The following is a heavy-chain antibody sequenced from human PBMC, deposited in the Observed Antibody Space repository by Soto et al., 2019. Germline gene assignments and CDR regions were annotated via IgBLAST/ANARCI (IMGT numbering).Heavy chain of an antibody. Sequence: GGSLRLSCAASGFTFRNYGMNWVRQAPGKGLEWVSYIGIGSSTKYYADSVKGRFTISRDNAKNSLYLQMNSLRAEDTAVYYCAKRFALPKTYGMDVWGQGTTVTVSS. CDR1: GFTFRNYG. CDR3: AKRFALPKTYGMDV. V-gene: IGHV3-48*01. J-gene: IGHJ6*02. CDR2: IGIGSSTK.